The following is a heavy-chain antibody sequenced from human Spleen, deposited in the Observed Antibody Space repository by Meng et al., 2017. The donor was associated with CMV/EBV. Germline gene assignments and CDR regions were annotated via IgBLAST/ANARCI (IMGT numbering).Heavy chain of an antibody. J-gene: IGHJ1*01. Sequence: GESLKISCAASGFTFSSYEMNWVRQAPGKGLEWVSYISSSGSTIYYADSVKGRFTISRDNAKNSLYLQVNSLRAEDTAVYYCARDARGLAATGGGHWGQGTLVTVSS. CDR2: ISSSGSTI. CDR3: ARDARGLAATGGGH. V-gene: IGHV3-48*03. D-gene: IGHD6-13*01. CDR1: GFTFSSYE.